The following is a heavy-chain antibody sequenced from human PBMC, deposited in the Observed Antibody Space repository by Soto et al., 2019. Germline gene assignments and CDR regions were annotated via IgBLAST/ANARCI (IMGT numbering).Heavy chain of an antibody. J-gene: IGHJ6*02. CDR2: INPSGGST. D-gene: IGHD2-2*01. CDR3: GRDYCSSTTGYWLAGYYGTDV. CDR1: GYTFTSYY. Sequence: QVQLVQSGAEVKKPGASVKVSCKASGYTFTSYYMHWVRQAPRQGLEWMGIINPSGGSTSYAQKFQGRVTMTRDTSTSTVYMELSSLRSEDTAVYYCGRDYCSSTTGYWLAGYYGTDVWGQGTTVTVSS. V-gene: IGHV1-46*01.